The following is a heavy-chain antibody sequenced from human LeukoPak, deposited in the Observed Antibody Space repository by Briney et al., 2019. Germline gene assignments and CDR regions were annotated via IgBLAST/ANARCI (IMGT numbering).Heavy chain of an antibody. J-gene: IGHJ3*02. Sequence: GESLRLSCAASGFTFSSYSMNWVRQAPGKGLEWVSSISSSSSYIYYADSVKGRFTISRDNAKNSLYLQMNSLRAEDTAVYYCARAGKYYDFWSGYIPADAFDIWGQGTMVTVSS. V-gene: IGHV3-21*04. CDR3: ARAGKYYDFWSGYIPADAFDI. CDR1: GFTFSSYS. CDR2: ISSSSSYI. D-gene: IGHD3-3*01.